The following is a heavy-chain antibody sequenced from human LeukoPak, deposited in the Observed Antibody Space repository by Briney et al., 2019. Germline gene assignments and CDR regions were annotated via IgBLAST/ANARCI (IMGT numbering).Heavy chain of an antibody. J-gene: IGHJ2*01. D-gene: IGHD3-22*01. Sequence: GASVKVSCKASGGTFSSYAISWVRQAPGQGREWMGGIIPIFGTANYAQKFQGRVTITADESTSTAYMELSSLRSEDTAVYYCARSLLPYYYDSSGYYSINWYFDLWGRGTLVTVSS. CDR3: ARSLLPYYYDSSGYYSINWYFDL. CDR2: IIPIFGTA. CDR1: GGTFSSYA. V-gene: IGHV1-69*13.